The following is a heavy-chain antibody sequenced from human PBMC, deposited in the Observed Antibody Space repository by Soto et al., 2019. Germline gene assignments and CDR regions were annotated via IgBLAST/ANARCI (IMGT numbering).Heavy chain of an antibody. Sequence: EVQLVDSGGGMVKPGGSLTLSCAASGFTFSNAWMSWVRQAPGKGLEWVGRIKSKTAGETTDYAAPVKGRFTISRDDSKNTMYLQMNSLQIEDTAVYYCTLHIVVVTSVHNYFNHWGQGTLVTVSS. CDR2: IKSKTAGETT. D-gene: IGHD2-21*02. V-gene: IGHV3-15*01. CDR3: TLHIVVVTSVHNYFNH. J-gene: IGHJ4*02. CDR1: GFTFSNAW.